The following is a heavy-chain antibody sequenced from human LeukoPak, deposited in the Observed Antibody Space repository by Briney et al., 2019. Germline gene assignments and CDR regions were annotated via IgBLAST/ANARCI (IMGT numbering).Heavy chain of an antibody. V-gene: IGHV4-61*02. J-gene: IGHJ4*02. Sequence: SETLSLTCTVSGGSISSGSYYWSWIRQPAGKGLGWIGRIYTSGSTNYNPSLKSRVTMSVDTSKNQFSLKLSSVTAADTAVYYCARGPLSIEYSSSWLPYYFDYWGQGTLVTVSS. CDR1: GGSISSGSYY. CDR2: IYTSGST. D-gene: IGHD6-6*01. CDR3: ARGPLSIEYSSSWLPYYFDY.